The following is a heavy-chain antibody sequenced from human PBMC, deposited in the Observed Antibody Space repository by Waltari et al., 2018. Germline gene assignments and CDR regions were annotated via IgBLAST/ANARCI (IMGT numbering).Heavy chain of an antibody. Sequence: QVQLVQSGAEVKKPGASVKVSCKVSGYTLTELSMHWVRQAPGKGLEWMGGFDPEDGETMYAQKFQGRVTMTEETSTYTAYMELSSLRSEDTAVYYCATSDSRGLYDYWGQGTLVTVSS. V-gene: IGHV1-24*01. D-gene: IGHD3-22*01. J-gene: IGHJ4*02. CDR1: GYTLTELS. CDR2: FDPEDGET. CDR3: ATSDSRGLYDY.